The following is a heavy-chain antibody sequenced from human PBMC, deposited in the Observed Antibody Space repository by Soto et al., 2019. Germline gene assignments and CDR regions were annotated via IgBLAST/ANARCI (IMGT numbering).Heavy chain of an antibody. CDR1: GFTFSSYG. CDR2: ISYDGSNK. Sequence: QVQLVESGGGVVQPGRSLRLSCAASGFTFSSYGMHWVRQAPGKGLEWVAVISYDGSNKYYADSVKGRFTISRDNSKNTLYLQMNSLRAEDTAVYYCANGKYYDSSGGHDYWGQGTLVTVSS. V-gene: IGHV3-30*18. D-gene: IGHD3-22*01. CDR3: ANGKYYDSSGGHDY. J-gene: IGHJ4*02.